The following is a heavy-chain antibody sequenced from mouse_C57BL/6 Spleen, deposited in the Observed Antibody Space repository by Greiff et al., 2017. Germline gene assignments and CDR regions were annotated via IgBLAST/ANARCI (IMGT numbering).Heavy chain of an antibody. Sequence: EVKLVESEGGLVQPGSSMKLSCTASGFTFSDYYMAWVRQVPEKGLEWVANINYDGSSTYYLDSLKSRFIISRDNAKNILYLQMSSLKSEDTATYYCARRGLYYSNYDWYFDVWGTGTTVTVSS. CDR1: GFTFSDYY. J-gene: IGHJ1*03. D-gene: IGHD2-5*01. CDR3: ARRGLYYSNYDWYFDV. CDR2: INYDGSST. V-gene: IGHV5-16*01.